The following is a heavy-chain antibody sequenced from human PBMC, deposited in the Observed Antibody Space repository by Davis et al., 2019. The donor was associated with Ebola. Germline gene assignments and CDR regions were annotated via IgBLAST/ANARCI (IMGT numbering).Heavy chain of an antibody. Sequence: SETLSLTCAVYGGSFSGYYWSWIRQPPGKGLEWIGEINHSGSTNYNPSLKSRVTISVDKSKNQFSLKLSSVTAADTAVYYCARGPTRNMRYFDWLAYWGQGTLVTVSS. J-gene: IGHJ4*02. CDR2: INHSGST. D-gene: IGHD3-9*01. CDR1: GGSFSGYY. CDR3: ARGPTRNMRYFDWLAY. V-gene: IGHV4-34*01.